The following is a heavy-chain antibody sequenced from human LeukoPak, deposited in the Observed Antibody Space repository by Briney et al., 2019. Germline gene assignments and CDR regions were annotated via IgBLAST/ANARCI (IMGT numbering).Heavy chain of an antibody. CDR2: IYDGGST. CDR1: GFTVSDNY. Sequence: PGGSLRLSCAASGFTVSDNYMSWVRQAPGKGLEWVSVIYDGGSTYYADSVKGRFTISRDNSKNTLYLQMNSLRAEDTAVYYCARDSPSAGTEVWGQGTTVTVSS. CDR3: ARDSPSAGTEV. V-gene: IGHV3-66*01. D-gene: IGHD3-10*01. J-gene: IGHJ6*02.